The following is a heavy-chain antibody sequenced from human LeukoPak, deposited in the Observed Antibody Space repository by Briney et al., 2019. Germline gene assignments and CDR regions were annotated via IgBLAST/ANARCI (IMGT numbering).Heavy chain of an antibody. V-gene: IGHV3-74*01. CDR1: GFTFTGYW. J-gene: IGHJ4*02. Sequence: GGSLRLSCAASGFTFTGYWMHWVRQAPGKGLVWVSRSNSDGSSTSYAESVKGRFTISRDNAKNTVYLQMNSLRAEDTAVYYCARGLRTYAHDYWGQGTLVTVSS. CDR2: SNSDGSST. D-gene: IGHD1-14*01. CDR3: ARGLRTYAHDY.